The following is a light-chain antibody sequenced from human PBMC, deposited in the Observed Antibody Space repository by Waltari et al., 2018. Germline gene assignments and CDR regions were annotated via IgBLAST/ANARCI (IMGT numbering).Light chain of an antibody. CDR3: SAWDDSLNGHVV. CDR1: VSNLGRND. CDR2: SND. J-gene: IGLJ2*01. V-gene: IGLV1-44*01. Sequence: QSLLTQPPSVSGTPGQRVILSCSGSVSNLGRNDASWYQKFPGTAPKVLIHSNDRRPAGVPDRFSSSKSGTSASLSISGLQSADEADYYCSAWDDSLNGHVVFGGGTKLTVL.